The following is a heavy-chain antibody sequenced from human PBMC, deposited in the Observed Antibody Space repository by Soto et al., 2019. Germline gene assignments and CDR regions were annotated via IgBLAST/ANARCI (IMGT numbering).Heavy chain of an antibody. D-gene: IGHD3-10*01. V-gene: IGHV4-59*01. CDR3: ARGDYYGSGSYYFVDY. Sequence: SETLSLTCTVSGGSISNYYWNWIRQSPGKVLEWIGYIYSSGSTHYNPSLQNRVTISVDTSNNQFSLKLSSVTAADTAVYYCARGDYYGSGSYYFVDYWGQGTLVTVSS. CDR2: IYSSGST. CDR1: GGSISNYY. J-gene: IGHJ4*02.